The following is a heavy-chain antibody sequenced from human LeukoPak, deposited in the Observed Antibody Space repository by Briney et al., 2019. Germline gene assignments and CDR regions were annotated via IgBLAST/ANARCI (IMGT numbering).Heavy chain of an antibody. CDR2: IQNDEIDK. V-gene: IGHV3-30*02. Sequence: PGGSLRLSCAASGFTFTTYGMHWVRQAPGKGLEWVAFIQNDEIDKFYADSVKGRFTISRDNSRNTLYLQVNSLRAEDTAVYYCAKGETVTTTSFDYWGQGTLVTVSS. CDR1: GFTFTTYG. J-gene: IGHJ4*02. CDR3: AKGETVTTTSFDY. D-gene: IGHD4-17*01.